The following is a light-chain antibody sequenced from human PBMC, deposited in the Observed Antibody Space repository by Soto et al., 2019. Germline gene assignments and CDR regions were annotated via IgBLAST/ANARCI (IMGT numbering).Light chain of an antibody. V-gene: IGLV1-47*01. Sequence: QAVVTQPPSASGTPGQRVTISCSGSSSNIGSNYVYWHQQLPGTAPRGLIYKNNERPSGVPDRFSGSKSGTSASLAISGLRSEDEADYYCVAWADSLSAWVFGGGTKVTVL. CDR3: VAWADSLSAWV. CDR2: KNN. J-gene: IGLJ3*02. CDR1: SSNIGSNY.